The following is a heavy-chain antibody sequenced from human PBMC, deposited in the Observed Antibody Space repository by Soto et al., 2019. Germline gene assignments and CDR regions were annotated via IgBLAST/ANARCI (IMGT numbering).Heavy chain of an antibody. V-gene: IGHV3-15*07. CDR3: TTGRWYYGSGSPY. CDR1: GFTFSNAW. D-gene: IGHD3-10*01. Sequence: EVQLVESGGGLVKPGGSLRLSWPAPGFTFSNAWMTWVRQAPGKGLEWVGRIKSKTDGGTTDYAAPVKGRYTTSRDDSTHTLYLPMNSLNTEYPSVYYCTTGRWYYGSGSPYWGQGTLVTVSS. CDR2: IKSKTDGGTT. J-gene: IGHJ4*02.